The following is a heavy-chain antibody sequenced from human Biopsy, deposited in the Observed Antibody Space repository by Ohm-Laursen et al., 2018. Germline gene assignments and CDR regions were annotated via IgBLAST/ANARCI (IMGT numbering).Heavy chain of an antibody. V-gene: IGHV1-69*10. CDR2: IVPILGHL. Sequence: VKISCKASGGPSSNYAFGWVRQAPGQGLEWVGRIVPILGHLNYAQRFQGRVSITADKSTTYVYMELSRLTSGDTAVYYCAADADGYYTEFDYWGPGTLVTVSS. D-gene: IGHD3-3*01. J-gene: IGHJ4*02. CDR1: GGPSSNYA. CDR3: AADADGYYTEFDY.